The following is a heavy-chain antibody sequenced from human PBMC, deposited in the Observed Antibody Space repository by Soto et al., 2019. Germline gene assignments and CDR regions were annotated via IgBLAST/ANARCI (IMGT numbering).Heavy chain of an antibody. CDR3: AREHSSSRRFDY. J-gene: IGHJ4*02. V-gene: IGHV1-8*01. Sequence: QVQLVQSGAEVKKPGASVKVSCKASGYTFTSYDINWVRQATGQGLEWMGWMNPNSGNTGYAQKFQGRVTMTRNTSISTAYMEMSSLRSADTAVYYCAREHSSSRRFDYWGQGTLVTVSS. CDR1: GYTFTSYD. CDR2: MNPNSGNT. D-gene: IGHD6-13*01.